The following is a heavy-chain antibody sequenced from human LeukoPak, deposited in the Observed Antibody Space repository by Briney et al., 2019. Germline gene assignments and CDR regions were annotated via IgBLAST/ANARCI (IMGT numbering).Heavy chain of an antibody. V-gene: IGHV3-66*01. CDR2: IYSGGST. CDR1: GFTVSSNY. D-gene: IGHD5-18*01. Sequence: GGSLRLSCAASGFTVSSNYMSWVRQAPGKGLEWVPVIYSGGSTYYADSVKGRFTISRDNSKNTLYLQMNSLRAEDTAVYYCAREAIQLWRGEGGTFDIWGQGTMVTVSS. J-gene: IGHJ3*02. CDR3: AREAIQLWRGEGGTFDI.